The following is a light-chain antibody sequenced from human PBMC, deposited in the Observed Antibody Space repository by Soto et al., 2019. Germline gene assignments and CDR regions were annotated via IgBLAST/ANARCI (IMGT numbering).Light chain of an antibody. CDR3: SSYISTSTLNV. J-gene: IGLJ1*01. V-gene: IGLV2-14*01. Sequence: QSALTQPASVSGSPGHSITISCSGTSSDVGGYNYVSRYQQHPGKAPKLMIYDVSNRPSGVSNRFSGSKSGNTASLTISGLQAEDEADYYCSSYISTSTLNVFGTGTKVTVL. CDR2: DVS. CDR1: SSDVGGYNY.